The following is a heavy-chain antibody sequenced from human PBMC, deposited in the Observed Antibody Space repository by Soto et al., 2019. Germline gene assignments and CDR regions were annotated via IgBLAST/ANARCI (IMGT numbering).Heavy chain of an antibody. CDR3: WGSNRRLVKQWVGP. CDR1: GGSISSGGYY. V-gene: IGHV4-31*03. Sequence: SETLSLTCTVSGGSISSGGYYWSWIRQHPGKGLEWIGYIYYSGSTYYNPSLKSRVTISVDTSKNQFSLKLSSVTAADTAVYYWWGSNRRLVKQWVGPLGQGTPVTVSS. CDR2: IYYSGST. D-gene: IGHD3-16*02. J-gene: IGHJ5*02.